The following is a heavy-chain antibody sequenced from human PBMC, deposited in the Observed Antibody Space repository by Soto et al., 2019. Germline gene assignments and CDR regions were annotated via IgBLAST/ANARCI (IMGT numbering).Heavy chain of an antibody. CDR1: RFTFSIYD. D-gene: IGHD6-13*01. Sequence: GGSLRLSCAASRFTFSIYDIHWVRQPTGKGLEWVSSIGVPGDTYYSGSVKGRFTISRENAKNSVYLQMNSLRAEDTAVYYCARQGRVPAAGGHFQRDYGLDVWGQGTTVTVSS. V-gene: IGHV3-13*01. CDR3: ARQGRVPAAGGHFQRDYGLDV. J-gene: IGHJ6*02. CDR2: IGVPGDT.